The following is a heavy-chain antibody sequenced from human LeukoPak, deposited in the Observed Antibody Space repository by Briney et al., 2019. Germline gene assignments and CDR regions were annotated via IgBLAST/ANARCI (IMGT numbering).Heavy chain of an antibody. J-gene: IGHJ5*02. CDR3: AREAGNWSGYYDWFDP. V-gene: IGHV4-34*01. CDR2: INHSGST. Sequence: SETLSLTCAVYGGSFSGYYWSWIRQPPGKGLEWIGEINHSGSTNYNPSLKSRVTISVDTSKNQFSLKLSSVTAADTAVYYCAREAGNWSGYYDWFDPWGQGTLVTVSS. CDR1: GGSFSGYY. D-gene: IGHD3-3*01.